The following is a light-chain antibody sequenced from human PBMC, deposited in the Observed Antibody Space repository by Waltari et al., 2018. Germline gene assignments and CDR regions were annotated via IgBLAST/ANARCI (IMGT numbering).Light chain of an antibody. V-gene: IGKV3-15*01. CDR1: QSVSSN. CDR3: QQYNNWPRT. J-gene: IGKJ1*01. CDR2: GAS. Sequence: EIVMTQSPATPSVSPGERATLSCRASQSVSSNLAWYQQKPGQAPRLLIYGASTRATGIPARFSGSGSGTEFTLTISSLQSEDFAVYYCQQYNNWPRTFGQGTKVEIK.